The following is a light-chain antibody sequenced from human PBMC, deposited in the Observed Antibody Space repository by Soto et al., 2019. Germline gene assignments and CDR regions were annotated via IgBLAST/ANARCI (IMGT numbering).Light chain of an antibody. CDR2: GAS. V-gene: IGKV3-20*01. Sequence: EVVLTQCLDTLSLSPGERATLSCRASQTISNYLAWYQQKPGQAPRLLIYGASNRAIGVPDRFSVSWPGTDFILINSRLEPEYLADYYCQPNCSSPFTFAPGTQVDLK. J-gene: IGKJ3*01. CDR3: QPNCSSPFT. CDR1: QTISNY.